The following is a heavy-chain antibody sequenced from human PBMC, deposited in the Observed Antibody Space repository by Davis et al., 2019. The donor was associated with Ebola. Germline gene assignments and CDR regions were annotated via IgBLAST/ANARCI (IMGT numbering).Heavy chain of an antibody. Sequence: GESLKISCAASGFTFSTYSMSWVRQAPGKGLEWVSSISSDSDYIYYADSAKGRFTISRDNAKNSLYLQMNSLRAEDTAVYFCARDSDDFWGCYYYYWGQGTLVTV. CDR2: ISSDSDYI. CDR3: ARDSDDFWGCYYYY. D-gene: IGHD3-3*01. J-gene: IGHJ4*02. CDR1: GFTFSTYS. V-gene: IGHV3-21*04.